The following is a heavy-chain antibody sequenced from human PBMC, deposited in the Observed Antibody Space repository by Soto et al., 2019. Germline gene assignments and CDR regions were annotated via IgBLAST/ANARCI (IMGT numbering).Heavy chain of an antibody. J-gene: IGHJ5*02. V-gene: IGHV6-1*01. CDR2: TYYRSKWYK. CDR3: ERTVGWLDP. Sequence: SQTLSLTCAISGDSVSSNSAAWNWIRQSPSRGLEWLGRTYYRSKWYKEYAASVKSRITINPDTSKNQFSLQLNSVSPEDTAVSYCERTVGWLDPWGQGSLVTVSS. CDR1: GDSVSSNSAA. D-gene: IGHD1-26*01.